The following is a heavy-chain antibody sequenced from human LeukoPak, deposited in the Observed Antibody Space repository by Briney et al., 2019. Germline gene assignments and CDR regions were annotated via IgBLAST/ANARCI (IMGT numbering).Heavy chain of an antibody. V-gene: IGHV3-23*01. J-gene: IGHJ6*02. CDR1: GFTISSYW. D-gene: IGHD6-13*01. CDR2: ISGGGEDT. CDR3: ARTIAQYTNTWLYYYYGLDV. Sequence: PGGSLRLSCAASGFTISSYWMNWVRQAPGQGLEWVSSISGGGEDTYYADSVKGRFTISRDNSETTLYLQMNSLGADDTALYYCARTIAQYTNTWLYYYYGLDVWGQGTTVTVSS.